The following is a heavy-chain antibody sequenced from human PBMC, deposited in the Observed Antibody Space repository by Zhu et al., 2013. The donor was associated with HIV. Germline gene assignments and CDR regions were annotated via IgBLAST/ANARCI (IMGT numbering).Heavy chain of an antibody. D-gene: IGHD2-2*01. V-gene: IGHV1-2*02. CDR1: GGTFXTHA. CDR2: IEPKNGET. J-gene: IGHJ2*01. CDR3: ARDPAPSGAWYFDL. Sequence: VQLVQSGAEVKKPGSSVKISCKASGGTFXTHAMTWIRQAPGQGLERLGWIEPKNGETHFAQKFQGKVSMTRDKSISTAYMELTRLTSDDTAVYFCARDPAPSGAWYFDLWGRGTLVTVSS.